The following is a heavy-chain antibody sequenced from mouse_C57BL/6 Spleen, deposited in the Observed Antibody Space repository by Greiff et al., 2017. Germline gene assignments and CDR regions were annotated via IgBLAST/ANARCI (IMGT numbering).Heavy chain of an antibody. CDR3: ARDHRDSFDY. V-gene: IGHV3-6*01. Sequence: EVQVLESGPGLVKPSPSLSLTCSVTGYSITSGYYWNWIRQFPGNKLEWMGYISYDGSNNYNPSLKNRIAITRYTSKNQFFLKLNSVTTEDTDTYYCARDHRDSFDYWGQGTTLTVSS. CDR2: ISYDGSN. CDR1: GYSITSGYY. J-gene: IGHJ2*01. D-gene: IGHD3-3*01.